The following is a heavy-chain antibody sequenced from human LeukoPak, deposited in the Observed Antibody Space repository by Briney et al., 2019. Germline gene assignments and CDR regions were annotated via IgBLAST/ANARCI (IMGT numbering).Heavy chain of an antibody. CDR2: ITIDGTST. V-gene: IGHV3-74*01. CDR1: GFNLSTRW. Sequence: GGSLRLSCVVSGFNLSTRWMHWVRHPPGKGLVWVSRITIDGTSTTYADSVKSRFTISRDNAKNTVYLQMNSLGAEDTAVYYCATHRSFSFESWGQGTLVTVSS. CDR3: ATHRSFSFES. D-gene: IGHD3-3*01. J-gene: IGHJ4*02.